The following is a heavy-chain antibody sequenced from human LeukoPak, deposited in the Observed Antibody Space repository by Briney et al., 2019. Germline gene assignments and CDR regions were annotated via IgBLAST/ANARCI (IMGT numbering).Heavy chain of an antibody. V-gene: IGHV1-69*05. Sequence: ASVKVSCKASGGTFSSYAISWVRQAPGQGLEWMGGIIPIFGTANYAQKFQGRVTITTDESTSTAYMELSSLRSEDTAVYYCARPRDGYNYGFDYWGQGTLVTVSS. D-gene: IGHD5-24*01. CDR1: GGTFSSYA. CDR3: ARPRDGYNYGFDY. J-gene: IGHJ4*02. CDR2: IIPIFGTA.